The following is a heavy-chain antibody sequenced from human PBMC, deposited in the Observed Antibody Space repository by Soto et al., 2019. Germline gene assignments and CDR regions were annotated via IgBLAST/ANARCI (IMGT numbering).Heavy chain of an antibody. Sequence: GASVKVSCKASGYTFTSYYMHWVRQAPGQGLEWMGIINPSGGSTSYAQKFQGRVTMTRDTSTSTVYMELSSLRSEDTAVYYCARDVAVLVPAAKGDLGFWGQGTLVTVSS. J-gene: IGHJ4*02. V-gene: IGHV1-46*01. CDR3: ARDVAVLVPAAKGDLGF. CDR2: INPSGGST. CDR1: GYTFTSYY. D-gene: IGHD2-2*01.